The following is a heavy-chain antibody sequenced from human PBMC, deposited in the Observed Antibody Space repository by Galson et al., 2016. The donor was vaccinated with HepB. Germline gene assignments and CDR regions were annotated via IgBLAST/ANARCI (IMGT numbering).Heavy chain of an antibody. D-gene: IGHD1-1*01. V-gene: IGHV3-21*05. CDR3: ARGRGTGTTYY. CDR1: GFTFSSNS. J-gene: IGHJ4*02. Sequence: SLRLSCAASGFTFSSNSMNWVRQAPGKGLESVSYISSSGSYMYDADAVKGRFTISRDNAKNSLYLQMNSLSAEDTAVYYCARGRGTGTTYYWGQGTLVTVSS. CDR2: ISSSGSYM.